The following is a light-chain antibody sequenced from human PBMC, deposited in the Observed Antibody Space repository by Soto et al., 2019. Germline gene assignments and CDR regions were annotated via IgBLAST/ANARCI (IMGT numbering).Light chain of an antibody. J-gene: IGLJ1*01. CDR3: SSYTRSSIFV. CDR2: DVN. Sequence: QSVLTQPASVSGSPGQSVTVSCSGSSSDVGYNNYVSWYQQHPGKAPKLLIYDVNSRPSGVSNRFSGSKSGNTASLTISGLQAEDDADYYCSSYTRSSIFVFGTGTKLTVL. V-gene: IGLV2-14*01. CDR1: SSDVGYNNY.